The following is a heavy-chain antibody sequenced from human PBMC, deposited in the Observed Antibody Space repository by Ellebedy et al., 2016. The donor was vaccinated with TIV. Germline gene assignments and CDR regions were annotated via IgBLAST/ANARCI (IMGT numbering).Heavy chain of an antibody. CDR1: GFTFSTYW. CDR2: INGDGRST. CDR3: AKDTYDSSGYYNFDY. D-gene: IGHD3-22*01. J-gene: IGHJ4*02. Sequence: GESLKISCAASGFTFSTYWMHWVRQAPGKGLVWVSHINGDGRSTSYADSVKGRFTISRDNAKNSLYLQMNSLRAEDTALYYCAKDTYDSSGYYNFDYWGQGTLVTVSS. V-gene: IGHV3-74*01.